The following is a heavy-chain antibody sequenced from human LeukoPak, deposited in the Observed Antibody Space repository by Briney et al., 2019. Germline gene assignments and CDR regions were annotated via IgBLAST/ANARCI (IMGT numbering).Heavy chain of an antibody. CDR3: ARGSGTTTFDY. CDR1: GFTFSSYS. J-gene: IGHJ4*02. V-gene: IGHV3-21*01. CDR2: ISSSSSYI. Sequence: SGGSLRLSCAASGFTFSSYSVNWVRQAPGKGLEWVSSISSSSSYIYYADSVKGRFTISRYNAKNSLYLQMNSLRAEDTAVYYCARGSGTTTFDYWGQGTLVTVSS. D-gene: IGHD1-14*01.